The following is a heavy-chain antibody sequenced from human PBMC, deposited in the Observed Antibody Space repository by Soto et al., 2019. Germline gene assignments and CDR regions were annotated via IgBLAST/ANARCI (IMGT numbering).Heavy chain of an antibody. J-gene: IGHJ4*02. V-gene: IGHV4-34*01. CDR3: ARSVSLSVSHANHFDY. CDR1: GGSFSGYY. D-gene: IGHD3-16*02. CDR2: INHSGST. Sequence: SETLSLTCAVYGGSFSGYYWSWIRQPPGKGLEWIGEINHSGSTNYNPSLKSRVTISVDTSKNQFSLKLSSVTAADTAVYYCARSVSLSVSHANHFDYWGQGTMVTVSS.